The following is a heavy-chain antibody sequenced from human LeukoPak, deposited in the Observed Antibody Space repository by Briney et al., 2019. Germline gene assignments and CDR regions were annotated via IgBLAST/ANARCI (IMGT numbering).Heavy chain of an antibody. CDR3: ARMAQQLYYYYGMDV. D-gene: IGHD6-13*01. CDR1: GCTFSSYA. J-gene: IGHJ6*02. CDR2: IIHILGIA. V-gene: IGHV1-69*10. Sequence: SVKVSCQACGCTFSSYAISWVRQDPGHGLEWMGGIIHILGIANYAQKFQGRVTITADKSTSTAYMELSSLRSEDTAVYYCARMAQQLYYYYGMDVWGQGTTVTVSS.